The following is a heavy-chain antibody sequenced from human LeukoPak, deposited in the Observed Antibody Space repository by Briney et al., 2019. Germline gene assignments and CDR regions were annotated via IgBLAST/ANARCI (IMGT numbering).Heavy chain of an antibody. V-gene: IGHV3-64D*06. D-gene: IGHD6-13*01. Sequence: PGGSLRLSCSASGFTFSSYAMHWVRQAPGKGLEYVSAISSNGGSTYYADSVKGRFTISRDNSKNTLYLQMSSLRAEDTAVYYCVKAEYLYSSSQHWGQGTLVAVSS. CDR1: GFTFSSYA. CDR3: VKAEYLYSSSQH. J-gene: IGHJ4*02. CDR2: ISSNGGST.